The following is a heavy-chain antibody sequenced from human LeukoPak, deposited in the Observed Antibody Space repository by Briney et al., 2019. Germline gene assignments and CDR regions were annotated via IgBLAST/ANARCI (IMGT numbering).Heavy chain of an antibody. J-gene: IGHJ4*02. CDR3: AKGLGVPDFDY. V-gene: IGHV3-30*18. Sequence: GRSLRLSCAASGFTFSSYGMRWVRQAPGKGLEWVAVISYDGSNKYYADSVKGRFTISRDNSKNTLYLQMNSLRAEDTAVYYCAKGLGVPDFDYWGQGTLVTVSS. CDR2: ISYDGSNK. D-gene: IGHD1-14*01. CDR1: GFTFSSYG.